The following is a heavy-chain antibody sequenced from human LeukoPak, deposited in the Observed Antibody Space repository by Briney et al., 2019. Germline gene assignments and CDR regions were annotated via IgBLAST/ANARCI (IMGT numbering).Heavy chain of an antibody. Sequence: GGSLRLSCAASGFTFSNYAMSWVRQAPGKGLEWVSAISGSASSTYHADSVKGRFTISRDNSKNTLYLQMNSLRADDTAVYYCAKRAEGAVDFFYFDYWGQGTLVTVSS. CDR3: AKRAEGAVDFFYFDY. D-gene: IGHD1-26*01. J-gene: IGHJ4*02. V-gene: IGHV3-23*01. CDR1: GFTFSNYA. CDR2: ISGSASST.